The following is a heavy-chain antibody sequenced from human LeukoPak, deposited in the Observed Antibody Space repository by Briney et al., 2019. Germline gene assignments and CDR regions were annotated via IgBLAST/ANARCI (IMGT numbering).Heavy chain of an antibody. J-gene: IGHJ4*02. V-gene: IGHV4-59*01. Sequence: SETLSPTCTVSGGSISSYYWSWIRQPPGKGLEWIGYIYYSGSTNYNPSLKSRVTISVDTSKNQFSLKLSSLTAADTAVYYCARATAMGYYFDYWGQGTLVTVSS. CDR3: ARATAMGYYFDY. CDR1: GGSISSYY. CDR2: IYYSGST. D-gene: IGHD5-18*01.